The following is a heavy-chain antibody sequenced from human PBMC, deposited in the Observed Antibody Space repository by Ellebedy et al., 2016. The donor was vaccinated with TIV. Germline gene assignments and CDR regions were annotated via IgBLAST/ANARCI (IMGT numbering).Heavy chain of an antibody. Sequence: GESLKISCAASVFRFSSYGIHWVRQAPGKGLEWVALIWYEGSYKYYGDSVKGRFTISRDDSKNTVYLQMNSLRADDTAIYHCARGPLGGTPRAFDSWGQGTLVTVSS. CDR3: ARGPLGGTPRAFDS. CDR2: IWYEGSYK. D-gene: IGHD1-26*01. J-gene: IGHJ4*02. CDR1: VFRFSSYG. V-gene: IGHV3-33*01.